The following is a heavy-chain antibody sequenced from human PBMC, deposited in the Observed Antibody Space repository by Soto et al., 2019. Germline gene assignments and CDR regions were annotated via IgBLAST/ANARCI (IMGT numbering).Heavy chain of an antibody. V-gene: IGHV3-53*01. J-gene: IGHJ5*02. CDR2: IYSGGTT. D-gene: IGHD2-15*01. Sequence: LRLSCAASGFAVSNTYMSWVRQAPGRGLEWVSFIYSGGTTCYADSVKGRFTISRDNSKNTLSLQMNSLRAEDTAVYYCARDCSGGSCYPALGAWGQGTLVTVSS. CDR3: ARDCSGGSCYPALGA. CDR1: GFAVSNTY.